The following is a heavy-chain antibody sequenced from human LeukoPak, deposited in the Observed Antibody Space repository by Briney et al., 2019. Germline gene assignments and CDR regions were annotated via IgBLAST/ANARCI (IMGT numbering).Heavy chain of an antibody. D-gene: IGHD3-22*01. V-gene: IGHV3-23*01. CDR1: GFTFSSYA. Sequence: PGGSLRLSCAASGFTFSSYAMGWVRQAPGKGLEWVSAISVSGAGTYYADSVKGRFTISRDNSKNTLYLQMNSLRAEDTAVYYCAKTEASSCYYPQWNYYGMDVWGQGTTVTVSS. CDR2: ISVSGAGT. J-gene: IGHJ6*02. CDR3: AKTEASSCYYPQWNYYGMDV.